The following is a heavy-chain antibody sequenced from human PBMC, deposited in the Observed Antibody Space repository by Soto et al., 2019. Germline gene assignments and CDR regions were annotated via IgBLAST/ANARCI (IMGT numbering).Heavy chain of an antibody. Sequence: SSVKVSCKASGGTFSSYAISWVRQAPGQGLEWMGGIIPIFGTANYAQKFQGRVTITADKSTSTAYMELSSLRSEDTAVYYCARDLTAGPPQTKAYSSSALWRQGILLTVS. CDR1: GGTFSSYA. CDR3: ARDLTAGPPQTKAYSSSAL. D-gene: IGHD5-18*01. V-gene: IGHV1-69*06. J-gene: IGHJ4*02. CDR2: IIPIFGTA.